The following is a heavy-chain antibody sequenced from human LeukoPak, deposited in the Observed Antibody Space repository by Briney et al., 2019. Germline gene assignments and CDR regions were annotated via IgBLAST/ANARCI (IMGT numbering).Heavy chain of an antibody. CDR3: ARDYKYAFDN. Sequence: GGSLRLSCAASGFTFSDYSMNWVRQAPGKGLEWISYIGIDSGTTNYADSVKGRFTIAGDKAKNSLYLQMNSLRVEDTAVYYCARDYKYAFDNWGQGTLVTVSS. V-gene: IGHV3-48*01. CDR1: GFTFSDYS. CDR2: IGIDSGTT. J-gene: IGHJ4*02. D-gene: IGHD5-24*01.